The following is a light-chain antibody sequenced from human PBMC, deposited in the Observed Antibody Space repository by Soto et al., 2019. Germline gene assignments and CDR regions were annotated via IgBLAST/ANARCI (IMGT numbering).Light chain of an antibody. CDR3: QQYATSVTT. V-gene: IGKV3-20*01. Sequence: EIAVAQDPGTLCLSPGDRTTLSCRASQSLSSNHVAWYQKNPGQPRRLLIVAASRTATNPPDRFSGRGSGTDSTLTISRLAPEDFAVFYCQQYATSVTTFGQGTRLDI. J-gene: IGKJ5*01. CDR2: AAS. CDR1: QSLSSNH.